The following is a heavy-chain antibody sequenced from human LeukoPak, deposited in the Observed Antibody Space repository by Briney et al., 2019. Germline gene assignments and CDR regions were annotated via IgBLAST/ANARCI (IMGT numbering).Heavy chain of an antibody. CDR2: ISYDGSNK. D-gene: IGHD3-3*01. CDR3: AKETYYDFWSADY. V-gene: IGHV3-30*18. Sequence: GGSLRLSCAASGFTFSSYGMHWVRQAPGKGLEWVAVISYDGSNKYYADSVKGRFTISRDNSKNTLYLQMNSLRAEDTAVYYCAKETYYDFWSADYWGQGTLVTVSS. J-gene: IGHJ4*02. CDR1: GFTFSSYG.